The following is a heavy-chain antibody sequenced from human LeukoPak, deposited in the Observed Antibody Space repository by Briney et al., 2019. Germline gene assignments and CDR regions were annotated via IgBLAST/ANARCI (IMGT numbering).Heavy chain of an antibody. D-gene: IGHD2-8*02. CDR2: IKQDGSEK. CDR1: GFAFESYW. CDR3: ARGSTGI. V-gene: IGHV3-7*01. Sequence: GGSRRLSCAASGFAFESYWMSWVRQAPGKGLEWVVNIKQDGSEKYYVDSVKGRFTISRDNAKNSLYLQMNSLRAEDTAVYYCARGSTGIWGQGTMVTVSS. J-gene: IGHJ3*02.